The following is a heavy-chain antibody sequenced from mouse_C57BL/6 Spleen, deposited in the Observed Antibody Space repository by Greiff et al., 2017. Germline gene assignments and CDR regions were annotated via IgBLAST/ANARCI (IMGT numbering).Heavy chain of an antibody. Sequence: EVKLMESGGGLVKPGGSLKLSCAASGFTFSSYAMSWVRQTPEKRLEWVATISDGGSYTYYPDNVKGRFTISRDNAKNNLYLQMSHLKSEDTAMYYCARGVYSVFAYWGQGTLVTVSA. CDR1: GFTFSSYA. CDR2: ISDGGSYT. J-gene: IGHJ3*01. D-gene: IGHD1-3*01. CDR3: ARGVYSVFAY. V-gene: IGHV5-4*03.